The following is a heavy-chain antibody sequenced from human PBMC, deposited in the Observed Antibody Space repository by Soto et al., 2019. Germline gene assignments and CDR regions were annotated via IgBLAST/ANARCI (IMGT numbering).Heavy chain of an antibody. Sequence: PGESLKISCKGSGYSFTNYWIGWVRQMPGKGLEWVGVIYPGDSDTRYSPSFQGHVTISVDKSVSTAYLQWSSLKASDTAIYYCARHLYDYLDCWGQGTLVTVSS. J-gene: IGHJ4*02. CDR3: ARHLYDYLDC. CDR2: IYPGDSDT. V-gene: IGHV5-51*01. D-gene: IGHD3-16*01. CDR1: GYSFTNYW.